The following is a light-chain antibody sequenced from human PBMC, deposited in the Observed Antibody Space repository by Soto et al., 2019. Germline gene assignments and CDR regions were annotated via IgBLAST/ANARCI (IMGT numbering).Light chain of an antibody. Sequence: DVQMTQSPSSVSASVGDRVSTTCRASQGIGEWLAWYQQKPGRAPRLLIFGASALQSGVPSRFSGSGSGRDFTLTISSLQPEDVATYFCQQANSFPLTFGGGTKVEIK. V-gene: IGKV1D-12*01. CDR2: GAS. CDR3: QQANSFPLT. CDR1: QGIGEW. J-gene: IGKJ4*01.